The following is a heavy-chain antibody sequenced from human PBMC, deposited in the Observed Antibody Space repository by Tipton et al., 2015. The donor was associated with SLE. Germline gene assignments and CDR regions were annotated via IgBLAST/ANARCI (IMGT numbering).Heavy chain of an antibody. CDR1: GGSISSSSYY. Sequence: TLSLTCSVSGGSISSSSYYWGWIRQPPGKGLEWIGSIYYSGSTYYSPSLKSRVTISVDTSKNQFSLKLSSVTAADTAVYYCARGVTIFGVVIMAGYYYYMDVWGKGTTVTVSS. J-gene: IGHJ6*03. D-gene: IGHD3-3*01. CDR3: ARGVTIFGVVIMAGYYYYMDV. CDR2: IYYSGST. V-gene: IGHV4-39*07.